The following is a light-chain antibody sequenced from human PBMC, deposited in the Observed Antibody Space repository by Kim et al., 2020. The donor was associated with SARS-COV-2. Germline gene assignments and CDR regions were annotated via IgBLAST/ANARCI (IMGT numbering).Light chain of an antibody. J-gene: IGKJ2*02. V-gene: IGKV3-11*01. CDR3: HQRTYLPST. CDR2: DVS. Sequence: PEYIAPLSCRASQSIVYYLTWYQQKRGQAPRLLMYDVSNRATGIPARFSGIGSETHFTLTISGLEPEDFALYYCHQRTYLPSTFGQGTKLEI. CDR1: QSIVYY.